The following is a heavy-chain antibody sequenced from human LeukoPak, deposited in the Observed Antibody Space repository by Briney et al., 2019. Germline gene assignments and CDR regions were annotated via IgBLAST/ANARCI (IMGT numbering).Heavy chain of an antibody. CDR3: AISGMATSYDN. J-gene: IGHJ4*02. V-gene: IGHV1-2*02. D-gene: IGHD2-2*01. Sequence: ASVKVSCKASGYTFSDYYIHWVRQAPGQGLEWMGWINRDTGGTNYAQKFQGRVTMTRDTSITTAYMELSRLRSDDTAVYYCAISGMATSYDNWGQGTQVTVSS. CDR1: GYTFSDYY. CDR2: INRDTGGT.